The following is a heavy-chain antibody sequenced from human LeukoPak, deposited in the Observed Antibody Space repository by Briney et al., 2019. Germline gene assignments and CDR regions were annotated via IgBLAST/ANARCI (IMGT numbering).Heavy chain of an antibody. Sequence: GGSLRLSCTASGFTFSSYAMHWVRQAPGKGLEWVAVISYDGSNKYYADSVKGRFTISRDNSKNTLYLQMNSLRAEDTAVYYCARGVGVVGAPPDYWGQGTLVTVSS. J-gene: IGHJ4*02. V-gene: IGHV3-30-3*01. CDR3: ARGVGVVGAPPDY. CDR1: GFTFSSYA. D-gene: IGHD1-26*01. CDR2: ISYDGSNK.